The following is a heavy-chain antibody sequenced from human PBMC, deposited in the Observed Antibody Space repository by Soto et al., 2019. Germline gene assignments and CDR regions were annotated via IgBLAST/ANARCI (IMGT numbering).Heavy chain of an antibody. CDR1: GFTFSSYG. Sequence: GGSLRLSCAASGFTFSSYGMHWVRQAPGKGLEWVAVISYDGSNKYYADSVKGRFTISRDNSKNTLYLQMNSLRAEDTAVYYCAKGSVAVAVGFVYYYYGMDVWGQGTTVTVSS. CDR3: AKGSVAVAVGFVYYYYGMDV. CDR2: ISYDGSNK. J-gene: IGHJ6*02. V-gene: IGHV3-30*18. D-gene: IGHD6-19*01.